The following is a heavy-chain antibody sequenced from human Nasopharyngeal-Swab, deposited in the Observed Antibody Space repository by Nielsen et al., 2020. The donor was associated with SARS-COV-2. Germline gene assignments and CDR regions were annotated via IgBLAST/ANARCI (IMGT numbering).Heavy chain of an antibody. V-gene: IGHV3-7*01. CDR1: GFTFSSYW. Sequence: GESLKISCAASGFTFSSYWMSWVRQAPGKGLEWVANIKQDGSEKYYVDSVKGRFTISRDNAKNSLYLQMNSLRAEDTAVYYCARGDIVVVPAAILYYYYYMDVWGKGTTVHRLL. CDR2: IKQDGSEK. CDR3: ARGDIVVVPAAILYYYYYMDV. D-gene: IGHD2-2*02. J-gene: IGHJ6*03.